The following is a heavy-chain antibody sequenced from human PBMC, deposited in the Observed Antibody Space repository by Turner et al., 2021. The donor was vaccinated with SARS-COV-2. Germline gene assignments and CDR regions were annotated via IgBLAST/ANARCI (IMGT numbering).Heavy chain of an antibody. J-gene: IGHJ4*02. CDR3: ARAFGSGSFLLDY. V-gene: IGHV3-33*01. CDR1: GFSFSSYA. D-gene: IGHD3-10*01. CDR2: IWNDGSNK. Sequence: QVPLVESGGGVVQHGGSLTPSCAASGFSFSSYAMHWVRQSPEKGLEWVAIIWNDGSNKYYANSVKGRFTVSRDNSQNTLFLHMSALRVDDTAVYHCARAFGSGSFLLDYWGQGTQVTVSS.